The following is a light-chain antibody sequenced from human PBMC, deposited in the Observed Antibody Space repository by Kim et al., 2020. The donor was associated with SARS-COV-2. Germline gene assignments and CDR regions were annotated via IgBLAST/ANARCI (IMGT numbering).Light chain of an antibody. CDR2: QDS. Sequence: VSPGQTASITCSGDKLGDKYACWYQQKPGQSPVLGIYQDSKRPSGIPERFSGSNSGNTATLTISGTQAMDEADYYCQAWDSSTVVFGGGTQLTVL. CDR1: KLGDKY. J-gene: IGLJ2*01. CDR3: QAWDSSTVV. V-gene: IGLV3-1*01.